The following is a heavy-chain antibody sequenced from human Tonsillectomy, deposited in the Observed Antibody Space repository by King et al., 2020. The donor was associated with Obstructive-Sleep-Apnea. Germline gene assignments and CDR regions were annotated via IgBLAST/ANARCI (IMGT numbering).Heavy chain of an antibody. CDR1: GFTFSKAC. J-gene: IGHJ6*02. CDR3: TTLSGMDV. V-gene: IGHV3-15*01. Sequence: QLVQSGGGLVKPGGSLRLSCASSGFTFSKACMSLVRQAPGKVLECVGGIKSKNDGGTTDYAAPVKGRFTISRDDSKNTLYLQMNSLKTEDTAVDYCTTLSGMDVWGQGTTVTVSS. CDR2: IKSKNDGGTT.